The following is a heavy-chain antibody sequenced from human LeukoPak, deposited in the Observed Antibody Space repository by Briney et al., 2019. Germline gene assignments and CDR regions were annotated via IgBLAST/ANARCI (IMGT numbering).Heavy chain of an antibody. V-gene: IGHV4-30-4*01. D-gene: IGHD3-10*01. J-gene: IGHJ4*02. CDR1: GGSISSGDYY. Sequence: SETLSLTCTVSGGSISSGDYYWSWIRQPPGKGLEWIGYIYYSGSTYYNPSLKSRVTISVDTSKNQFSLKLSSVTAADTAVYYCARVVRDVWFGDTFDYWGQGTLVTVSS. CDR3: ARVVRDVWFGDTFDY. CDR2: IYYSGST.